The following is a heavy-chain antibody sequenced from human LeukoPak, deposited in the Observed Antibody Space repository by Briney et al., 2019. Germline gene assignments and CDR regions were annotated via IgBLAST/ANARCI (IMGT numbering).Heavy chain of an antibody. Sequence: GGSLRLSCAASGFTYSSYEMNWVRQAPGKGLEWVPYISSSGSTIYYADSVKGRFTISRDNAKNSLYLQMNSLRAEDTAVYYCARELRWNDVPVPFDYWGQGTLVTVSS. CDR3: ARELRWNDVPVPFDY. CDR1: GFTYSSYE. D-gene: IGHD1-1*01. CDR2: ISSSGSTI. J-gene: IGHJ4*02. V-gene: IGHV3-48*03.